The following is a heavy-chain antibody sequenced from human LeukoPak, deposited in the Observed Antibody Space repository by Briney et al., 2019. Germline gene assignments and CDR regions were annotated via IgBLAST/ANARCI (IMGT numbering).Heavy chain of an antibody. CDR1: GYTFSNFG. Sequence: ASVKVSCKASGYTFSNFGINWVRQAPGQGLEWMGWISGNNDNPNYGQKFQGRFTVTTDSSTNTAYMELRNLRRDDTAVYYCARDGTSTDDYWGQGTLVTVSS. J-gene: IGHJ4*02. CDR2: ISGNNDNP. CDR3: ARDGTSTDDY. D-gene: IGHD2-2*01. V-gene: IGHV1-18*01.